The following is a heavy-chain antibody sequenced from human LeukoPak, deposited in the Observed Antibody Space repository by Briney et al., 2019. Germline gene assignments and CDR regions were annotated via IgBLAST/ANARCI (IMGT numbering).Heavy chain of an antibody. V-gene: IGHV1-18*01. CDR1: GYTFTSYG. J-gene: IGHJ4*02. CDR2: ISAYNGNT. CDR3: ARDFRGWSSTSSETIYYFDY. D-gene: IGHD2-2*01. Sequence: GASVKVSCKASGYTFTSYGISWVRQAPGQGLEWMGWISAYNGNTNYAQKLQGRVTMTTDTSTSTAYMELRSLRSDDTAVYYCARDFRGWSSTSSETIYYFDYWGQGTLVTVSS.